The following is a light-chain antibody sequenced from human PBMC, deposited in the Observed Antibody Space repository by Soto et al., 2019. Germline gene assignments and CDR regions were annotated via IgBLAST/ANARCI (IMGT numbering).Light chain of an antibody. CDR1: QSVSSTY. CDR3: QQYGGSPRYT. J-gene: IGKJ2*01. CDR2: STS. V-gene: IGKV3-20*01. Sequence: EIVLTQSPGTLSLSPGERATLSCMASQSVSSTYLAWYQQRPGQAPRLLIYSTSSRATGIPDRFSGSGSGTDFTLTISRLEPEDFAVYYCQQYGGSPRYTFGQGTKLEIK.